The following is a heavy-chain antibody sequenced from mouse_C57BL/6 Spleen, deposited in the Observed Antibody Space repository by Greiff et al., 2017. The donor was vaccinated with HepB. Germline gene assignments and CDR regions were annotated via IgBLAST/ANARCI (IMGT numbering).Heavy chain of an antibody. CDR2: IDPSDSYT. V-gene: IGHV1-50*01. J-gene: IGHJ2*01. Sequence: QVQLQQPGAELVKPGASVKLSCKASGYTFTSYWMQWVKQRPGQGLEWIGEIDPSDSYTNYNQKFKGKATLTVDTSSSTAYMQLSSLTSEDSAVYYCAITVVEGHFDYWGQGTTLTVSS. CDR3: AITVVEGHFDY. D-gene: IGHD1-1*01. CDR1: GYTFTSYW.